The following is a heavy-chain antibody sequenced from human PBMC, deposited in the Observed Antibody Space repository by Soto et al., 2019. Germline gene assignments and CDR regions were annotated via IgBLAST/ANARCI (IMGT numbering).Heavy chain of an antibody. V-gene: IGHV4-34*01. J-gene: IGHJ4*02. Sequence: SETLSLTCAVYGGSFSGYYWSWIRQPPGKGLEWIGEINHSGSTNYNPSLKSRVTISVDTSKNQFSLKLSSVTAADTAVYYCARDIAVAGTRGGINWGQGTLVTVSS. CDR2: INHSGST. CDR3: ARDIAVAGTRGGIN. CDR1: GGSFSGYY. D-gene: IGHD6-19*01.